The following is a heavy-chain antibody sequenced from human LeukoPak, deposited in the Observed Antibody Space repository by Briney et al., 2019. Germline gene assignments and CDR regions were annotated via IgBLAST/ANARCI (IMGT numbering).Heavy chain of an antibody. CDR2: IYYSGST. Sequence: SETLSLTCTVSGGSISSSSYYWGWIRQPPGKGLEWIGSIYYSGSTYYNPSLKSRVTISVDTSKNQFSLKLSSVTAADTAVYYCARRGTSSSWYINWFDPWDQGTLVTVSS. J-gene: IGHJ5*02. CDR1: GGSISSSSYY. V-gene: IGHV4-39*01. D-gene: IGHD6-13*01. CDR3: ARRGTSSSWYINWFDP.